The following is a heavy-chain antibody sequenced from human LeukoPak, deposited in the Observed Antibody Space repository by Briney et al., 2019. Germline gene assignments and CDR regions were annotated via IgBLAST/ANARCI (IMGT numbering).Heavy chain of an antibody. CDR3: ARGQTIFGVVIAYFDY. D-gene: IGHD3-3*01. Sequence: LAGGSLRLSCAASGFTFSSSWMYWVRQAPGKGLVWVSRINNDGTTTTDADSVKGRFTISRDNAKNMLYLQMNSLRAEDTAVYYCARGQTIFGVVIAYFDYWGQGTLVTVSS. V-gene: IGHV3-74*01. J-gene: IGHJ4*02. CDR1: GFTFSSSW. CDR2: INNDGTTT.